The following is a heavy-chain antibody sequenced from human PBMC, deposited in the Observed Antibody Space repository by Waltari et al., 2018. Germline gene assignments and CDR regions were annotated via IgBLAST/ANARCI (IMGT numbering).Heavy chain of an antibody. D-gene: IGHD2-2*01. J-gene: IGHJ6*03. CDR1: GGSISSYY. V-gene: IGHV4-59*01. CDR3: ARIYSSRDVRYYYYMDV. Sequence: QVQLQESGPGLVKPSETLSLTCTVSGGSISSYYWRWIRQPPGKGLEWIGYIYYSGSTNYNPSLKSRVTISVDTSKNQFSLKLSSVTAADTAVYYCARIYSSRDVRYYYYMDVWGKGTTVTISS. CDR2: IYYSGST.